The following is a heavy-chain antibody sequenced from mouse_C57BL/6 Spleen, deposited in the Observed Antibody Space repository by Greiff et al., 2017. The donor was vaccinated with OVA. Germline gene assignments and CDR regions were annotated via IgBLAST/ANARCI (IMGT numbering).Heavy chain of an antibody. CDR2: IYPGSGST. D-gene: IGHD5-1*01. CDR3: AREGSTYAMDY. V-gene: IGHV1-55*01. Sequence: VQLQQSGAELVKPGASVQMSCKASGYTFTSYWITWVKQRPGQGLEWIGDIYPGSGSTNYNEKFKSKATLTVDTSSSTAYMQLSSLTSEDSAVYYCAREGSTYAMDYWGQGTSVTVSS. J-gene: IGHJ4*01. CDR1: GYTFTSYW.